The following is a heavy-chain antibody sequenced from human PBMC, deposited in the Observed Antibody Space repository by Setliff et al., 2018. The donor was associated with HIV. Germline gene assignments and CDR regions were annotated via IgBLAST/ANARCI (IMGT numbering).Heavy chain of an antibody. CDR1: GLTFNRYW. CDR2: TKYDGSES. CDR3: ARIPPSPWRDGSESPDMDV. V-gene: IGHV3-7*01. D-gene: IGHD3-10*01. Sequence: GSLSLSCVASGLTFNRYWMSWVRQVPGKGLEWVSNTKYDGSESYYVDSVKGRFIASTDNAKNSLYLQMNSLRAEDTAVYYCARIPPSPWRDGSESPDMDVWGRGTTVTVSS. J-gene: IGHJ6*03.